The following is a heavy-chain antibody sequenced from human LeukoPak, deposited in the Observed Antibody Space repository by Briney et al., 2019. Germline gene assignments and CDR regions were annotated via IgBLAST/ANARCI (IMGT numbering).Heavy chain of an antibody. Sequence: PSETLFLTCTVSGYVISSGCYWGWIRQPPGKGLEWIGSVYHSGSTYYNPSLKNRVTISLDTSKSQFSLNVTSVTAADTAMYYCTRDSEVRDRGHDAFDIWGQGSMVTVSS. CDR1: GYVISSGCY. J-gene: IGHJ3*02. CDR3: TRDSEVRDRGHDAFDI. CDR2: VYHSGST. V-gene: IGHV4-38-2*02. D-gene: IGHD3-10*01.